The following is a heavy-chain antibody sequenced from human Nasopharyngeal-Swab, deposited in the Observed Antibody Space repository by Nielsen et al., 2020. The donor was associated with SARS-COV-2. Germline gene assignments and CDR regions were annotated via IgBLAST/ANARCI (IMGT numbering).Heavy chain of an antibody. D-gene: IGHD4-17*01. CDR2: IIPILGIA. J-gene: IGHJ4*02. CDR1: GGTFSSYA. CDR3: ARDDYYGDYRAY. V-gene: IGHV1-69*10. Sequence: SVKVSCKASGGTFSSYAISWVRQAPGQGLEWMGGIIPILGIANYAQKLQGRVTMTTDTSTSTAYMELRSLRSDDTAVYYCARDDYYGDYRAYWGQGTLVTVSS.